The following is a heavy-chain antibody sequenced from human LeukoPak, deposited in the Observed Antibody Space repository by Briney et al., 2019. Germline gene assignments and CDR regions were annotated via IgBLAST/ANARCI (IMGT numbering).Heavy chain of an antibody. Sequence: ASQSLSLTCTVSGGSISSGNYYWSWIRRLPGKGLEWIGYIYYSGSTYYNPSLKSRLTMSVDTSKNQFSLKLSSVTAADAAVYYCARYSGSYRPFDYWGQGTLVTVSS. CDR3: ARYSGSYRPFDY. J-gene: IGHJ4*02. CDR1: GGSISSGNYY. V-gene: IGHV4-31*03. CDR2: IYYSGST. D-gene: IGHD1-26*01.